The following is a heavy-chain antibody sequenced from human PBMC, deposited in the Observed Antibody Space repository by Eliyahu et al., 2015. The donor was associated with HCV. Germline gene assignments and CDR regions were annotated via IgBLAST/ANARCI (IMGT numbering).Heavy chain of an antibody. J-gene: IGHJ4*02. V-gene: IGHV3-20*01. CDR3: ARAGSSGWLFDY. CDR2: ILGNGVNX. CDR1: GFPFDDXA. D-gene: IGHD6-19*01. Sequence: EVQLAESGGGVVRPGGSLRLSCAASGFPFDDXAXGWXRQVPGKGLEXVSGILGNGVNXGYADSVKGRFTISRDNAKNSLFLQMNSLRPEDTALYHCARAGSSGWLFDYWGQGTLVTVST.